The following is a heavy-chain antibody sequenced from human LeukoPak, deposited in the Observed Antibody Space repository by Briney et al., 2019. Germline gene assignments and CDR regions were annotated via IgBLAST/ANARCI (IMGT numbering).Heavy chain of an antibody. CDR3: AKGVVGVTNYYYMDV. V-gene: IGHV3-23*01. CDR1: GFTFSSFA. Sequence: GGSLRLSCAASGFTFSSFAMNWVRQAPGKGLEWVSGISNSGGSTFYADSVKGRFTISRDNSKNTLYLQMNSLRAEDTAVYYCAKGVVGVTNYYYMDVWAKGTTVTVSS. CDR2: ISNSGGST. J-gene: IGHJ6*03. D-gene: IGHD1-26*01.